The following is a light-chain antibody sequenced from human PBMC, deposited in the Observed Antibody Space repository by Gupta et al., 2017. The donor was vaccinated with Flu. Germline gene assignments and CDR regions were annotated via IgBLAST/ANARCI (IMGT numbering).Light chain of an antibody. V-gene: IGLV3-10*01. CDR1: ALPTPY. J-gene: IGLJ3*02. CDR2: EDT. Sequence: SYELTQPPSVSVSPGQTARLPCSGDALPTPYAYWYQQKSRQAPVLLIYEDTKRHSGIPTRFSGSSSGTSASLTISEAQVEDEADYYCFSPDRSGNNRVFGGGTKLTVL. CDR3: FSPDRSGNNRV.